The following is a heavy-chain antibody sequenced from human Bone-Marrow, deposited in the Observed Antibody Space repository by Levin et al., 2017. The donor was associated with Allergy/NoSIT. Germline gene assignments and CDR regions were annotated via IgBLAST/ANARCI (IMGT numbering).Heavy chain of an antibody. CDR3: ARGRTTVTWSHDAFDI. J-gene: IGHJ3*02. CDR1: GYTFTSYY. Sequence: ASVKVSCKASGYTFTSYYMHWVRQAPGQGLEWMGIINPSGGSTSYAQKFQGRVTMTRDTSTSTVYMELSSLRSEDTAVYYCARGRTTVTWSHDAFDIWGQGTMVTVSS. CDR2: INPSGGST. D-gene: IGHD4-17*01. V-gene: IGHV1-46*01.